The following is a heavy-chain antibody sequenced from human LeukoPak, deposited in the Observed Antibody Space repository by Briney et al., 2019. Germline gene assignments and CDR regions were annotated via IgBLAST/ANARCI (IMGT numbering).Heavy chain of an antibody. Sequence: GGSLRLSCAASGFTFSSSGMHWVRQAPGKGLEWVAVISYNGSNKYYADSVKGRFTFSRDNSKNTLYLQMNSLRAEDTAVYYCAKEYCSNSVCHSLDYWGQGTLVTVSS. CDR3: AKEYCSNSVCHSLDY. CDR2: ISYNGSNK. CDR1: GFTFSSSG. J-gene: IGHJ4*02. D-gene: IGHD2-8*01. V-gene: IGHV3-30*18.